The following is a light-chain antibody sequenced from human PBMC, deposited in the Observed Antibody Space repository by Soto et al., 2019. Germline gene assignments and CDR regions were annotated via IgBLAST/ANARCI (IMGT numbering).Light chain of an antibody. CDR2: GGS. V-gene: IGKV3D-20*02. Sequence: DIVLTQSPGTLSLSPGERATLYCRASQSVSSNHLAWYQQKPGQAPRLLIYGGSSRATGIPVRFSGSGSETDFTLTITRLEPEDFAVYYCQDRGNWPLFTFGAGTKVDI. CDR3: QDRGNWPLFT. J-gene: IGKJ4*01. CDR1: QSVSSNH.